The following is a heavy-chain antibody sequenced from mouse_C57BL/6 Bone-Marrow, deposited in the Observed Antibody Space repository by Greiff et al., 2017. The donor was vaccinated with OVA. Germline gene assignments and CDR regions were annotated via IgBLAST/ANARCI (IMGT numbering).Heavy chain of an antibody. Sequence: DVMLVESGGGLVKPGGSLKLSCAASGFTFSSYAMSWVRQTPEKRLEWVATISDGGSYTYYPDNVKGRFTISRDNAKNNLYLQMSHLKSEDTAMYYCARDLLYRGAMDYWGQGTSVTVSS. J-gene: IGHJ4*01. D-gene: IGHD2-12*01. CDR1: GFTFSSYA. CDR2: ISDGGSYT. V-gene: IGHV5-4*01. CDR3: ARDLLYRGAMDY.